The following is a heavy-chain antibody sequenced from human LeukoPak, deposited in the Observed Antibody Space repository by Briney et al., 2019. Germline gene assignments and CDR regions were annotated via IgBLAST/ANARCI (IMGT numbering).Heavy chain of an antibody. D-gene: IGHD6-6*01. J-gene: IGHJ5*02. V-gene: IGHV1-69*01. CDR3: ARGIAARRLNWFDP. CDR2: IIPIFGTA. Sequence: ASVKVSCKASGGTFSSYAISWVRQAPGQGLEWMGGIIPIFGTANYAQKFQSRVTITADESTSTAYMELSSLRSEDTAVYYCARGIAARRLNWFDPWGQGTLVTVSS. CDR1: GGTFSSYA.